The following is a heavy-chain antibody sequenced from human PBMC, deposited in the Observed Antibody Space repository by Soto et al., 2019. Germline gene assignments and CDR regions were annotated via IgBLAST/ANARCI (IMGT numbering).Heavy chain of an antibody. CDR2: IYYSGST. CDR1: GGSISSYY. Sequence: ETLSLTCTVPGGSISSYYWSWIRQPPGKGLEWIGYIYYSGSTNYNPSLKSRVTISVHTSNNQFSLELSSVTAADTAVYYCARGLITGSHYSGGWYYFDYWGQGTLVTVSS. D-gene: IGHD6-19*01. V-gene: IGHV4-59*12. CDR3: ARGLITGSHYSGGWYYFDY. J-gene: IGHJ4*02.